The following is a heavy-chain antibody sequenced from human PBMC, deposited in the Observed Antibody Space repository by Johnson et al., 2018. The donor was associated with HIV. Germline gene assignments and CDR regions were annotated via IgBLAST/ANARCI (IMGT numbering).Heavy chain of an antibody. J-gene: IGHJ3*02. V-gene: IGHV3-20*04. CDR1: GFIFDDYG. D-gene: IGHD1-26*01. CDR3: ARRGWELWTTQNAFDI. Sequence: MQLVESGGGVVQPGRSLRLSCAASGFIFDDYGMSWVRQAPGKGLEWVSGINWNGGSTGYADSVKGRFNISRDNAKNSLFLQMNSLRAEDTALYYCARRGWELWTTQNAFDIWGQGTMVTVSS. CDR2: INWNGGST.